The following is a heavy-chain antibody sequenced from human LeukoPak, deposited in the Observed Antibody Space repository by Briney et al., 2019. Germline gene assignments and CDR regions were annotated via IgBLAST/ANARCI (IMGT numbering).Heavy chain of an antibody. V-gene: IGHV1-3*01. Sequence: ASVKVSCKASGYTFTNYAMHWVRQAPGQRLEWMGWINPGNGNTKYSQKFQGRVTFTRDTSASTAYMELRSLRSDDTAVYYCARDTLRGFDYWGQGTLVTVSS. CDR1: GYTFTNYA. CDR3: ARDTLRGFDY. CDR2: INPGNGNT. J-gene: IGHJ4*02.